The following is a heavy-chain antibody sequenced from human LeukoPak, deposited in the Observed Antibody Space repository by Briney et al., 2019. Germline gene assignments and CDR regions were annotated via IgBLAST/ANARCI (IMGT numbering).Heavy chain of an antibody. Sequence: GGSLRLSCAGSGFSFGTYSMNWVRQAPGKGLEWVSSISSSSIHVNYADSVKGRFTISRDNAKNSLYLQMNSLRGEDTAVYYCARNHYYAPGSSDTWGQGTIVTVSS. CDR2: ISSSSIHV. V-gene: IGHV3-21*01. CDR3: ARNHYYAPGSSDT. J-gene: IGHJ3*01. CDR1: GFSFGTYS. D-gene: IGHD3-10*01.